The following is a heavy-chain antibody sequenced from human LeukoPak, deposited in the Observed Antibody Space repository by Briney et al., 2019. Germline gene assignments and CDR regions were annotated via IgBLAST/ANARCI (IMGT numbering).Heavy chain of an antibody. V-gene: IGHV3-23*01. CDR2: ISGSGGST. CDR3: AKAIAVPYYYGMDV. D-gene: IGHD6-19*01. J-gene: IGHJ6*02. CDR1: GFTFSSYA. Sequence: GGSLRLSCAASGFTFSSYAMSWVRQAPGKGLEWVSAISGSGGSTYYADSVKGRFTISRDNSKNTLYLQMNRLRAEDTAVYYCAKAIAVPYYYGMDVWGQGTTVTVSS.